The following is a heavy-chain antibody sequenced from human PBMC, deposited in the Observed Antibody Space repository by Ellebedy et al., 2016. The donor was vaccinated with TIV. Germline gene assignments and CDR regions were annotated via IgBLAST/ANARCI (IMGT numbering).Heavy chain of an antibody. J-gene: IGHJ6*02. CDR1: GFTFDDYA. CDR2: ISWNSDNI. CDR3: AKVYGSGSLYYYGMDV. V-gene: IGHV3-9*01. D-gene: IGHD3-10*01. Sequence: SLKISCAVSGFTFDDYAMHWVRQAPGKGLEWVSGISWNSDNIGYADSVKGRFTIARDNAKNSLYLQMNSLRVEDTALYYCAKVYGSGSLYYYGMDVWGQGTTVTVSS.